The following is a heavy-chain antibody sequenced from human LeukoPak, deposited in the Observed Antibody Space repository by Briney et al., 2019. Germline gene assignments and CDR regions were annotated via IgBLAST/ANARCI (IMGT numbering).Heavy chain of an antibody. V-gene: IGHV3-23*01. Sequence: GSLRLSCAASGFTFSSYAMSWVRQAPGKGLEWVSTISGSGGSTYYADSVKGRFTISRDNSKNTLYLQMNSLRAEDTAVYYCARDRSAVAGYDYWGQGTLVTVSS. J-gene: IGHJ4*02. CDR2: ISGSGGST. CDR3: ARDRSAVAGYDY. CDR1: GFTFSSYA. D-gene: IGHD6-19*01.